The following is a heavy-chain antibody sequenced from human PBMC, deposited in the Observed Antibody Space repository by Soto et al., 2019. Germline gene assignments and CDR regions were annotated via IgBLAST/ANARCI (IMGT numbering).Heavy chain of an antibody. Sequence: SETLSLTCTVSGGSISSYYWSWLRQPPGKGLEWIGYIYYSGSTNYNPSLKSRVTISVDTSKNQFSLKLSSVTAADTAVYYCARGLGGIAVAGTGSWFDPWGQXTLVTASS. CDR2: IYYSGST. J-gene: IGHJ5*02. CDR1: GGSISSYY. V-gene: IGHV4-59*01. D-gene: IGHD6-19*01. CDR3: ARGLGGIAVAGTGSWFDP.